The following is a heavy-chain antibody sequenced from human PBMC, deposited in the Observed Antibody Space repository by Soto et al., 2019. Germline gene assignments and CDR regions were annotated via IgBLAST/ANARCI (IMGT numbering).Heavy chain of an antibody. D-gene: IGHD1-26*01. CDR3: ARLLGSGNSLGIFDAFDI. Sequence: QVQLQESGPGLVQPSQTLSLACTVSGGSVTTVGNYWSWIRQFPGKGLEWIGHISYSGGTNSNPSLWSVLSMSVDTAKNQFSLELSSLTSAETAVYYCARLLGSGNSLGIFDAFDIWGQGTVVTVSS. V-gene: IGHV4-31*01. CDR1: GGSVTTVGNY. J-gene: IGHJ3*02. CDR2: ISYSGGT.